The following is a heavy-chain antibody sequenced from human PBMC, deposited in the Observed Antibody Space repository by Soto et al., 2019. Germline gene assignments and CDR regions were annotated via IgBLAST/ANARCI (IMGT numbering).Heavy chain of an antibody. Sequence: DVQLLESGGGLVQPGGSLTLSCAASRFTFSDFAMSWVRQAPGKGLEWVSSIGGTGTDTHYADSVKGRFTISRDNSRNTLYLQIDSLRDEDTAVYYCAKEAVPYNGKWDWFDSWGQGTLVIVSS. D-gene: IGHD1-20*01. CDR2: IGGTGTDT. J-gene: IGHJ5*01. V-gene: IGHV3-23*01. CDR1: RFTFSDFA. CDR3: AKEAVPYNGKWDWFDS.